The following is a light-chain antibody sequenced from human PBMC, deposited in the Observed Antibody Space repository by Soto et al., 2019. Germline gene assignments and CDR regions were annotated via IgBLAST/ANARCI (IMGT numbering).Light chain of an antibody. V-gene: IGKV3-11*01. CDR1: QSVNIY. Sequence: VRLTPSPATQSLSPGERATLSCRDSQSVNIYLAWYQQKPGQAPRLLSYDASNRATGIPARFSGSGSGTDFTLTFVSLKTEDRAVAWCQHCCCWRLPFGGGIRIDIK. J-gene: IGKJ4*02. CDR2: DAS. CDR3: QHCCCWRLP.